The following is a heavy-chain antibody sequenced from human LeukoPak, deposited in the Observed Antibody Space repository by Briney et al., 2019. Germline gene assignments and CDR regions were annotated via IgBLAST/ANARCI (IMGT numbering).Heavy chain of an antibody. Sequence: GASVKVSCKASGYTFTVYYMHWVRQAPGQGLEWMGWINPNSGGTNYAQKFQGRVTMTRDTSISTAYMELSRLRSDDTAVYYCARDPPAYCGGDCYNYWGQGTLVTVSS. CDR2: INPNSGGT. V-gene: IGHV1-2*02. CDR1: GYTFTVYY. CDR3: ARDPPAYCGGDCYNY. D-gene: IGHD2-21*02. J-gene: IGHJ4*02.